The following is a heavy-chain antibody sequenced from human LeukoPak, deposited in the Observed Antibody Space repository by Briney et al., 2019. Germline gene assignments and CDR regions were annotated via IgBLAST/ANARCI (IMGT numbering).Heavy chain of an antibody. CDR3: ARTLWSGYPPVHMDV. V-gene: IGHV4-4*07. Sequence: SETLSLTCTVSGGSISSYYWSWIRQPAGKGLEWIGRIYTSGSTNYNPSLKSQVTMSVDTSKNQFSLKLSSVTAADTAVYYCARTLWSGYPPVHMDVWGKGTTVTVSS. J-gene: IGHJ6*03. CDR2: IYTSGST. CDR1: GGSISSYY. D-gene: IGHD3-3*01.